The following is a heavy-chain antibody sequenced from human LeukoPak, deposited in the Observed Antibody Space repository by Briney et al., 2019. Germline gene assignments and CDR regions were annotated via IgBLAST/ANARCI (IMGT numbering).Heavy chain of an antibody. Sequence: PGGSLRLSCAASGFTLSSYAMSWVRQGPGKGLGWVSAISVSGNTYHADSVKGRFTISRDSSKNTLYLQMNSLRAGDAAVYYCAKDFRYCGGNNCYGWFDPWGQGTLVTVSS. CDR2: ISVSGNT. CDR3: AKDFRYCGGNNCYGWFDP. V-gene: IGHV3-23*01. J-gene: IGHJ5*02. D-gene: IGHD2-15*01. CDR1: GFTLSSYA.